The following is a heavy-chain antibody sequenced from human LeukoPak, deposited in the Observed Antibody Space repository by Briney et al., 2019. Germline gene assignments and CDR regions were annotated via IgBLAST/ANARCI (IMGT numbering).Heavy chain of an antibody. J-gene: IGHJ4*02. CDR2: ISYDGSNK. D-gene: IGHD6-13*01. Sequence: PGRSLRLSCAASGFTFSSYGMHGVGEAPGKGLEWVAVISYDGSNKYYADSVKGRFTLSRDNSKNTLYLQMNSLRAEDTAVYYCAKAGTYSSSWSPDYWGQGTLVTVSS. V-gene: IGHV3-30*18. CDR1: GFTFSSYG. CDR3: AKAGTYSSSWSPDY.